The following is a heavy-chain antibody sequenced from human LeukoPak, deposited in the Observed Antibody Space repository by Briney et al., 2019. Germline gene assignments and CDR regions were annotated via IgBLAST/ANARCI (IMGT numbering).Heavy chain of an antibody. CDR3: ARLFAYYYGSGSYYNDY. V-gene: IGHV1-18*01. D-gene: IGHD3-10*01. Sequence: ASVKVSCKASGYTFTTYGISWVRQAPGQGLEWMGWISVYNGNTNYAQNFQGRVTMTTDTSTSTAYMELRSLRSDDTAVYYCARLFAYYYGSGSYYNDYWGQGTLVTVSS. CDR2: ISVYNGNT. CDR1: GYTFTTYG. J-gene: IGHJ4*02.